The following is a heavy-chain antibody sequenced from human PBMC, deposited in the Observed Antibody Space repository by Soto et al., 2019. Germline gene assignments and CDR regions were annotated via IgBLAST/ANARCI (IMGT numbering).Heavy chain of an antibody. CDR1: GFTFSGYG. D-gene: IGHD3-22*01. V-gene: IGHV3-30*18. Sequence: GGSLRLSCAASGFTFSGYGMHWVRQAPGKGLEWVAVISYDGSNKYYADSVKGRFTISRDNSKNTLYLQMNSLRAEDTAVYYCAKDKGPDYYDSSGYYFPSYWGQGTLVTVSS. CDR2: ISYDGSNK. CDR3: AKDKGPDYYDSSGYYFPSY. J-gene: IGHJ4*02.